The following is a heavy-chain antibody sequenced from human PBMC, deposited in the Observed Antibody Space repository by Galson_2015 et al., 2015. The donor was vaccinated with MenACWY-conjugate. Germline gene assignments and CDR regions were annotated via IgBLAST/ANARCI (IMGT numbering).Heavy chain of an antibody. CDR2: IKHDGSEK. CDR3: ARGVGGSSDY. V-gene: IGHV3-7*03. J-gene: IGHJ4*02. CDR1: GFTFRNYW. Sequence: SLRLSCAASGFTFRNYWMSWVRQAPGTGPAWVANIKHDGSEKYYVDSVKGRFTISRDNAKNSLYLQMNSLRADDTAVYYCARGVGGSSDYWGQGNLVTVSS. D-gene: IGHD6-6*01.